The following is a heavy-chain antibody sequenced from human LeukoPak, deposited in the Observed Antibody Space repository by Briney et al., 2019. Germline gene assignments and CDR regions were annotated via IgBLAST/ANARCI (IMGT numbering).Heavy chain of an antibody. CDR3: AKSVEPVVTYHYYFMDV. V-gene: IGHV3-23*01. CDR1: GIVFSNYA. Sequence: GGSLRLSCAASGIVFSNYATTLIRQTPGKGLGCVSAITSSGGATYYATSVKGRFTISRDNSKNTLYLQMNGLRAEDTAVYYCAKSVEPVVTYHYYFMDVWGKGTTVTVSS. J-gene: IGHJ6*03. D-gene: IGHD4-23*01. CDR2: ITSSGGAT.